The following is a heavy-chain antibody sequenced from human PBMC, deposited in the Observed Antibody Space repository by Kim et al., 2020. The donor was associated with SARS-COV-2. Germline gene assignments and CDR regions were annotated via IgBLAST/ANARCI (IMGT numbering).Heavy chain of an antibody. J-gene: IGHJ6*02. CDR3: SPSGAYCIGGECHFENLYGMDV. V-gene: IGHV3-73*01. CDR2: IRSKTDKYAT. CDR1: GFTFSGSA. Sequence: GGSLRLSCAASGFTFSGSAIHWVRQASGKGLEWVGRIRSKTDKYATAYAASVTGRFTISRDDSTNTAYLQMSSLKTEDTAVYYCSPSGAYCIGGECHFENLYGMDVWGQGTAVTVS. D-gene: IGHD2-21*01.